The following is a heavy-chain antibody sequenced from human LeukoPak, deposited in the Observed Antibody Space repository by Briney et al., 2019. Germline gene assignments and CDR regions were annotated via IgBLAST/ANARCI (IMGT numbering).Heavy chain of an antibody. V-gene: IGHV1-18*01. CDR1: GYTFTIYG. J-gene: IGHJ4*02. D-gene: IGHD3-10*01. CDR3: ARDGRFGELFDY. Sequence: ASVKVSCKAPGYTFTIYGISWVRKAPGQGLEWMGWISAYNGNTNYAQKFQDRVTMTTDTSTSTAYMELRSLRSDDTAVYYCARDGRFGELFDYWGQGTLVTVSS. CDR2: ISAYNGNT.